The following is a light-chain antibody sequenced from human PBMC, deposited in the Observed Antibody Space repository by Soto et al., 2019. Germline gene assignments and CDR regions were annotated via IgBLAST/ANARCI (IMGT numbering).Light chain of an antibody. CDR3: CSYAGSSNV. CDR2: EGS. CDR1: SSDVGSYNL. Sequence: QSALTQPASVSGSPGQSITISCTGTSSDVGSYNLVSWYQQHPGKAPKLMIYEGSKRPSGVSNRFSGSKSGNTASLPISGLQAEDEADYYCCSYAGSSNVFGTGTKLTVL. V-gene: IGLV2-23*03. J-gene: IGLJ1*01.